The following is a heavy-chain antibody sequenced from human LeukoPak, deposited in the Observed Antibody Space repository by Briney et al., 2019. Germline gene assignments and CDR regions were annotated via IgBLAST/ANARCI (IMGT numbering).Heavy chain of an antibody. Sequence: GGSLRLSCAASGFTFSSYAMHWVRQAPGKGLEWVAVISYDGSNKYYADSVKGRFTISRDNSKNTLYLQMNSLRAEDTAVYYCARASDYGGSYYYYYGMDVWGQGTTVTVSS. CDR3: ARASDYGGSYYYYYGMDV. J-gene: IGHJ6*02. CDR1: GFTFSSYA. D-gene: IGHD4-23*01. V-gene: IGHV3-30*04. CDR2: ISYDGSNK.